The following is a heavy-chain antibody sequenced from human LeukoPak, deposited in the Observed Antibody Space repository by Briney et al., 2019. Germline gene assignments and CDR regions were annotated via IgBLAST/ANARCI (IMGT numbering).Heavy chain of an antibody. CDR3: ARQTHYCSSTSCFRGDFDY. CDR1: GGSISSYY. D-gene: IGHD2-2*01. V-gene: IGHV4-59*08. Sequence: SETLSLTCTVSGGSISSYYWSWIRQPPGKGLEWIGYIYYSGSTNYNPSLKSRVTISVDTSKNQFSLKLSSVTAADTAVYYCARQTHYCSSTSCFRGDFDYWGQGTLVTVSS. CDR2: IYYSGST. J-gene: IGHJ4*02.